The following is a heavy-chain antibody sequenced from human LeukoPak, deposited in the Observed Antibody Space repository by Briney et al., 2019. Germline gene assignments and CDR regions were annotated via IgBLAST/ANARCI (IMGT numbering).Heavy chain of an antibody. CDR2: IYHSGST. Sequence: SETLSLTCTVSGGSISSSSYYWGWIRQPPGKGLEWIGSIYHSGSTYYNPSLKSRVTISVDTSKNQFSLKLSSVTAADTAVYYCARDDYGDNVLVYWGQGTLVTVSS. J-gene: IGHJ4*02. CDR1: GGSISSSSYY. D-gene: IGHD4-17*01. CDR3: ARDDYGDNVLVY. V-gene: IGHV4-39*07.